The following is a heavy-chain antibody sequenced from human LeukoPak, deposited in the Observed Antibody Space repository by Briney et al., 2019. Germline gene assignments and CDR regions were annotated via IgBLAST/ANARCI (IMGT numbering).Heavy chain of an antibody. J-gene: IGHJ4*02. CDR3: ARGSAHQLPYFDY. V-gene: IGHV1-69*05. CDR2: IIPIFGTA. Sequence: GSSVKVSCRASGGTFSSYAISWVRQAPGQGLEWMGRIIPIFGTANYAQKFQGRVTITTDESTSTAYMELSSLRSEDTAVYYCARGSAHQLPYFDYWGQGTLVTVSS. CDR1: GGTFSSYA. D-gene: IGHD2-2*01.